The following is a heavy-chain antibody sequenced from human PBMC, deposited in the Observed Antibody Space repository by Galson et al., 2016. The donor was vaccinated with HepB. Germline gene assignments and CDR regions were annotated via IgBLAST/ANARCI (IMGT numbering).Heavy chain of an antibody. J-gene: IGHJ5*02. CDR2: IYWNDDK. CDR3: AHRRGPYYYDSSGYFSGTNWFDP. Sequence: PALVKPTQTLTLTCTFSGFSLNTSGVGVGWIRQPPGKALEWLALIYWNDDKRYSPSLKTRLTITKDTSKNQVVLTMTNMDPVDTAPYFCAHRRGPYYYDSSGYFSGTNWFDPWGQGTLVTVSS. D-gene: IGHD3-22*01. CDR1: GFSLNTSGVG. V-gene: IGHV2-5*01.